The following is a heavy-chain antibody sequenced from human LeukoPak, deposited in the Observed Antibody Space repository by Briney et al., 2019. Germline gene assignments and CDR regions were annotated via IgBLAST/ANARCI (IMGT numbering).Heavy chain of an antibody. CDR2: ISSSGSYI. Sequence: KAGGSLRLSCAASGITFSSYTMNWVRQAPGKGLEWVSSISSSGSYIYYAGSVKGRFTISRDNAKNSLYLQMNSLRAEDTAVYYCARKRYSSSWNYFDYWGQGTLVTVSS. V-gene: IGHV3-21*01. CDR1: GITFSSYT. CDR3: ARKRYSSSWNYFDY. J-gene: IGHJ4*02. D-gene: IGHD6-13*01.